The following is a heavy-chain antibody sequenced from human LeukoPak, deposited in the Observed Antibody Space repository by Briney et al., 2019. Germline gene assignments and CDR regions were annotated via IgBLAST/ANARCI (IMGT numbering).Heavy chain of an antibody. Sequence: SETLSLTCTLSGDSIDSYFWTCIRQPRGKRPEWIGYMYTSGPANYNPSLKGRVTISGDTSTNVFSLNVVSVTAADTAIYYCAALPYTTAWREYWGQGTLVTVSS. V-gene: IGHV4-59*13. CDR3: AALPYTTAWREY. CDR2: MYTSGPA. D-gene: IGHD3-16*01. CDR1: GDSIDSYF. J-gene: IGHJ4*02.